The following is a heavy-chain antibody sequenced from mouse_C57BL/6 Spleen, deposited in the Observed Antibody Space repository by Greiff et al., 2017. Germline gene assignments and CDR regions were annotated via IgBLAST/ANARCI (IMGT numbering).Heavy chain of an antibody. CDR2: IYPSNGGT. D-gene: IGHD3-1*01. J-gene: IGHJ2*01. CDR3: ARTGGLGYFDY. CDR1: GYTFTSYW. V-gene: IGHV1-53*01. Sequence: QVQLQQSGTELVKPGASVKLSCKASGYTFTSYWMDWVKQRPGHGLEWIGNIYPSNGGTNYNEKFKSKATLTVDKSSSTAYMQLSSLTSEDSAVYYCARTGGLGYFDYWGQGTTLTVSS.